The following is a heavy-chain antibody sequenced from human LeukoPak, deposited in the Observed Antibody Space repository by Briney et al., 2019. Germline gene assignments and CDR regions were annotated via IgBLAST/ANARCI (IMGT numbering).Heavy chain of an antibody. V-gene: IGHV1-8*01. J-gene: IGHJ4*02. CDR3: ARARGYDYVWGSYRYTLGDY. Sequence: GASVKVSCKASGYTFTSYDINWVRQATGQGLEWMGWMNPNSGNTGYAQKFQGRVTMTRNTSISTAYMELSSLRSEDTAVYYCARARGYDYVWGSYRYTLGDYWGQGTLVTVSS. CDR1: GYTFTSYD. CDR2: MNPNSGNT. D-gene: IGHD3-16*02.